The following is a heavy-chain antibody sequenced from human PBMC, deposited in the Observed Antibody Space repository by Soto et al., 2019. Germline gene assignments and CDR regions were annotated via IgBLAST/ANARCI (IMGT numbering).Heavy chain of an antibody. CDR3: ARDEMVVATGSRTWHYYYGMDV. CDR1: GGTFSTYA. V-gene: IGHV1-69*12. CDR2: IIPLFGTA. D-gene: IGHD2-15*01. Sequence: QVQLVQSGAEVKKPGSSVKVSCKSSGGTFSTYAISWVRQAPGQGLEWMGGIIPLFGTANYAQKFQGRVTITEDESTTTGYMELISLRSEDTAVYYCARDEMVVATGSRTWHYYYGMDVWGQGTTVTVSS. J-gene: IGHJ6*02.